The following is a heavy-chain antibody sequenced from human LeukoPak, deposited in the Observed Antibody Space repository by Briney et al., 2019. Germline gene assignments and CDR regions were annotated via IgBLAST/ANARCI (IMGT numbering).Heavy chain of an antibody. V-gene: IGHV1-2*02. CDR1: GYTFTGYY. CDR3: ARVEYDYYSNSPQPSSDF. Sequence: GASVKVSCKASGYTFTGYYMHWVRQAPGQGLEWMGWINPNSGGTNYAQKFQGRVTMTRDTSISTAYMELSRLTSDDTAMYYCARVEYDYYSNSPQPSSDFWGQGTLVTVSS. D-gene: IGHD3-22*01. J-gene: IGHJ4*02. CDR2: INPNSGGT.